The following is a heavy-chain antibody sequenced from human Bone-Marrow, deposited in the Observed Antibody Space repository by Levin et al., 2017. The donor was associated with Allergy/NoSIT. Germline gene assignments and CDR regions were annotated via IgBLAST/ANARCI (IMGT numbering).Heavy chain of an antibody. CDR2: TYHSGTT. CDR1: GYSISSGYY. D-gene: IGHD5-12*01. V-gene: IGHV4-38-2*02. J-gene: IGHJ4*02. CDR3: TRDSSGYDSGY. Sequence: ASETLSLTCAVSGYSISSGYYWGWIRQPPGKGLEWIASTYHSGTTYYNASLSSRVTMSVDTSKNQFSLMLTSVTAADTAVYYCTRDSSGYDSGYWGQGTLVTVSS.